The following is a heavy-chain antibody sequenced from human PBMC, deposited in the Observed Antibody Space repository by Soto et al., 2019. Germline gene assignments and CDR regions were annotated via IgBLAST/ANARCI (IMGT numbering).Heavy chain of an antibody. CDR2: IYYSGST. J-gene: IGHJ4*02. V-gene: IGHV4-30-4*01. CDR1: GGSISSGDYY. D-gene: IGHD4-17*01. CDR3: ARENEVIDYGDFGFDY. Sequence: QVQLQESGPGLVKPSQTLSLTCTVSGGSISSGDYYWSWIRQPPGKGLEWIGYIYYSGSTYYNPSLKSRVTISVDTSKNQFSLKLSSVTAADTAVYYCARENEVIDYGDFGFDYWGQGTLVTVSS.